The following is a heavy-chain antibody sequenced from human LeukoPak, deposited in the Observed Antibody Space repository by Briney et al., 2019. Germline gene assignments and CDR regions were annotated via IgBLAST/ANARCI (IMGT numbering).Heavy chain of an antibody. CDR2: MNPNSGNT. Sequence: ASVTVSRKASGYTFTSYDINWVRQATGQGLEWMGWMNPNSGNTGYAQKFQGRVTITRNTSISTAYMELSSLRSEDTAVYYCARDRYRITMVRGVNRYFDYWGQGTLVTVSS. D-gene: IGHD3-10*01. CDR1: GYTFTSYD. CDR3: ARDRYRITMVRGVNRYFDY. J-gene: IGHJ4*02. V-gene: IGHV1-8*03.